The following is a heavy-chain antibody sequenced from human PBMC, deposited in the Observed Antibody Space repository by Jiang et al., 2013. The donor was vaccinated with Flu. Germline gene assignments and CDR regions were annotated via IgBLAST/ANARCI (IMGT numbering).Heavy chain of an antibody. V-gene: IGHV4-39*01. J-gene: IGHJ6*02. CDR1: GGSISSSTYY. CDR2: FYYSGST. CDR3: ATTGHYYFYYGMDV. D-gene: IGHD4-11*01. Sequence: LLKPSETLSLTCTVSGGSISSSTYYWGWIRQPPGKGLEWIGSFYYSGSTYYNPSLKSRVTISVDTSKNQFSLRLNSVTATDTAVYYCATTGHYYFYYGMDVWGQG.